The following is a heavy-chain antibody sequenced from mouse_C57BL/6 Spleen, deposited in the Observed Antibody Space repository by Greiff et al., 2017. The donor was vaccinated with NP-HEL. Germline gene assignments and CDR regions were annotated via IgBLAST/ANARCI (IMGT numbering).Heavy chain of an antibody. J-gene: IGHJ3*01. CDR2: ISDGGSYT. D-gene: IGHD2-4*01. Sequence: EVQLQQSGGGLVKPGGSLKLSCAASGFTFSSYAMSWVRQTPEKRLEWVATISDGGSYTYYPDNVKGRFTISRDNAKNNLYLQMSHLKSEDTAMYYCARSVITDWFAYWGQGTLVTVSA. V-gene: IGHV5-4*01. CDR3: ARSVITDWFAY. CDR1: GFTFSSYA.